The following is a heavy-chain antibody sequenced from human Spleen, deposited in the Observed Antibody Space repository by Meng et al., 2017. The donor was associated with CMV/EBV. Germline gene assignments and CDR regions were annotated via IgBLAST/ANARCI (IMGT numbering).Heavy chain of an antibody. J-gene: IGHJ4*02. CDR2: TRFDGRNK. Sequence: GGSLRLSCAASGFTFSDYGMHWVRQAPGRGLEWVAFTRFDGRNKFYVDSVKGRFTISRDNFKNTLDLQMDTLTAEDTAVYYCARAPTPPGYWGQGALVTVSS. CDR1: GFTFSDYG. V-gene: IGHV3-30*02. CDR3: ARAPTPPGY.